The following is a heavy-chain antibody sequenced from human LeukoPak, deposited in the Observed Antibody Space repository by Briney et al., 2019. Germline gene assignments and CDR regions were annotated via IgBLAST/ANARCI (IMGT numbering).Heavy chain of an antibody. CDR3: ARGGKYQYY. J-gene: IGHJ4*02. D-gene: IGHD2-2*01. Sequence: ASVKVSCKASGYTFTSYDNNWVRQATGQGLEWRGCMNPNSGNTGYAQKFQGRVTITRNTSISTAYMELSSLRSEDTAVYYCARGGKYQYYWGQRTQVTVSS. CDR2: MNPNSGNT. CDR1: GYTFTSYD. V-gene: IGHV1-8*03.